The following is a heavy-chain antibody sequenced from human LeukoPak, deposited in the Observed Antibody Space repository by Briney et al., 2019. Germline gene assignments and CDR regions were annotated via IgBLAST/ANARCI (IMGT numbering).Heavy chain of an antibody. Sequence: GGSLRLSCAVSGFIVSINYFSWVRQAPGKGLEWVSVIYSGGSTYYADSVKGRFTISRDNSKNTLYLQMKSLRAEDTAVYYCARGLGYCSGGSCLVLDYWGQGTLVTVSS. J-gene: IGHJ4*02. V-gene: IGHV3-53*01. CDR2: IYSGGST. CDR3: ARGLGYCSGGSCLVLDY. CDR1: GFIVSINY. D-gene: IGHD2-15*01.